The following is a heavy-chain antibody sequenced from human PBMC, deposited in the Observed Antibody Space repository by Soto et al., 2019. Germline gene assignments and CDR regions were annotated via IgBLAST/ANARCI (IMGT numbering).Heavy chain of an antibody. CDR1: GGSFTDYY. Sequence: QVQLQQWGAGLLKPSETLSLTCAVQGGSFTDYYWSWVRQPPGKGLEWIGETDHTGSTSYNPPLTGRVTISVDMSKRQFSLELTSVTAADTAVYYCARGLQRLFGGYKGHGYHGMDVWGQGTTVTVSS. J-gene: IGHJ6*02. CDR2: TDHTGST. V-gene: IGHV4-34*01. D-gene: IGHD5-12*01. CDR3: ARGLQRLFGGYKGHGYHGMDV.